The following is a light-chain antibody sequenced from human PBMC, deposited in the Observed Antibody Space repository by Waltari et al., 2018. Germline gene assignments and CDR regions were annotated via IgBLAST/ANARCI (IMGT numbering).Light chain of an antibody. CDR2: AAS. CDR3: QQSYSTLYT. CDR1: QSISSY. Sequence: GDRVTITCRASQSISSYLNWYQQRPGKAPKLLIYAASSLQSEVPSRFSGSGSGTDFTLTISSLQPADFATYYCQQSYSTLYTFGQGTKLEIK. V-gene: IGKV1-39*01. J-gene: IGKJ2*01.